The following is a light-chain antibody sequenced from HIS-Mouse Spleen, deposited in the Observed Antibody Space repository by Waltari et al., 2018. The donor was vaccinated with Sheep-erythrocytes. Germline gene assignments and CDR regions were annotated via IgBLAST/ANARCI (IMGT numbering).Light chain of an antibody. J-gene: IGLJ1*01. V-gene: IGLV2-11*02. Sequence: QSALTQPRSAAGSPVQSVTIPCLGTSSDVRGYNYVSWYHQHPGKAPKLMIYDVSKRPSCVPDRFSGSKSGNTASLTISGLQAEDEADYYCCSYAGSYNHVFATGTKVTVL. CDR1: SSDVRGYNY. CDR2: DVS. CDR3: CSYAGSYNHV.